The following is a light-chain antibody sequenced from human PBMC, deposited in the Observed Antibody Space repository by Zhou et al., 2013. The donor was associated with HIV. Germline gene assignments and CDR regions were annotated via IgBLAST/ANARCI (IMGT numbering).Light chain of an antibody. J-gene: IGKJ1*01. CDR3: QQYNSLST. Sequence: DIQMTQSPSSLSASAGDRVTITCQASQDIGNSLNWYQQKPGKAPKLLIYKASSLESGVPSRFSGSGSGTEFTLTISSLQPDDFATYYCQQYNSLSTFGQGTKVEFK. V-gene: IGKV1-5*03. CDR1: QDIGNS. CDR2: KAS.